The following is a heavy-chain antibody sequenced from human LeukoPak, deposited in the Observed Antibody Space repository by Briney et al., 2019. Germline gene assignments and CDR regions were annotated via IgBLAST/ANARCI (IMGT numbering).Heavy chain of an antibody. Sequence: ASVKVSREASGYTFTSYGISWVRQAPGQGLEWMGWISAYNGNTNYAQKLQGRVTMTTDTSTSTAYMELRSLRSDDTAVYYCARDIVVVPAAIRRDEYYYYGMDVWGQGTTVTVSS. CDR1: GYTFTSYG. CDR3: ARDIVVVPAAIRRDEYYYYGMDV. CDR2: ISAYNGNT. V-gene: IGHV1-18*01. J-gene: IGHJ6*02. D-gene: IGHD2-2*02.